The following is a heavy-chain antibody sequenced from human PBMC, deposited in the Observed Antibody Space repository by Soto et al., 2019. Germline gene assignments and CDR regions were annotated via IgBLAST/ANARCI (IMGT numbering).Heavy chain of an antibody. Sequence: HPGGSLRLSCAASGFTFSSYGMHWVRQAPGKGLEWVAVIWYDGSNKYYADSVKGRFTISRDNSKNTLYLQMNSLRAEDTAVYYCARAQGWSQLLPPYYYYYGMDVWGQGTTVTVSS. CDR2: IWYDGSNK. CDR3: ARAQGWSQLLPPYYYYYGMDV. V-gene: IGHV3-33*01. D-gene: IGHD2-2*01. J-gene: IGHJ6*02. CDR1: GFTFSSYG.